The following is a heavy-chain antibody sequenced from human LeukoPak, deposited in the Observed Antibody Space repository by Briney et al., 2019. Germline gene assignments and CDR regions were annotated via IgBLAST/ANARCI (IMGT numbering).Heavy chain of an antibody. CDR1: GFTFSSYW. J-gene: IGHJ4*02. CDR2: IKQDGSEK. V-gene: IGHV3-7*01. D-gene: IGHD3-10*01. CDR3: ARDYYGSGRYYFDY. Sequence: GGSLRLSCAASGFTFSSYWMSWVRQAPGKGLEWVANIKQDGSEKYYVDSVKGRFTISRDNAKNSLYLQMNSLRAEDTAVYYCARDYYGSGRYYFDYWGQETLVTVSS.